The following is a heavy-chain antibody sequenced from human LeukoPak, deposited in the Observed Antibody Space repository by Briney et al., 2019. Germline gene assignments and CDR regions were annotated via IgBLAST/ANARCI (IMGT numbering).Heavy chain of an antibody. CDR3: ASVDTAMVTGYYYGMDV. V-gene: IGHV4-59*01. CDR1: GGXISSYY. Sequence: SETLSLTCTVSGGXISSYYWSWIRQPPGKGLEWIGYIYYSGSTNYNPSLKSRVTISVDTSKNQFSLKLSSVTAADTAVYYCASVDTAMVTGYYYGMDVWGQGTTVTVSS. J-gene: IGHJ6*02. D-gene: IGHD5-18*01. CDR2: IYYSGST.